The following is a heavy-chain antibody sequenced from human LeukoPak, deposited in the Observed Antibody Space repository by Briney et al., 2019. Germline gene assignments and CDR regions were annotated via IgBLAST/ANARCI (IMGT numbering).Heavy chain of an antibody. CDR3: VRVKGTYFDF. D-gene: IGHD1-1*01. J-gene: IGHJ4*02. CDR1: GFPFSSYS. CDR2: ISGSGSNI. V-gene: IGHV3-48*01. Sequence: PGGSLRLSCAASGFPFSSYSMNWVRQAPGKGLEWVSYISGSGSNIYYLDSVKGRFTVSRDNAMNSLFLQMDRPRAEDTAVYYCVRVKGTYFDFWGQGTLVTVSS.